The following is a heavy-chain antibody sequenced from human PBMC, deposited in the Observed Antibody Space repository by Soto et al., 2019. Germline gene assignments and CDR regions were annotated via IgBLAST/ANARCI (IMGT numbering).Heavy chain of an antibody. CDR1: GYTFTGYY. J-gene: IGHJ6*02. CDR2: INPNSGGT. CDR3: ASPAGGLVFRYYYGMDV. V-gene: IGHV1-2*02. Sequence: GPVKVSCKASGYTFTGYYMHWVRQAPGQGLEWMGWINPNSGGTNYAQKFQGRVTLTRDTSISTAYMELSRLRSDDTAVYYCASPAGGLVFRYYYGMDVWGQGTTVTVSS. D-gene: IGHD1-26*01.